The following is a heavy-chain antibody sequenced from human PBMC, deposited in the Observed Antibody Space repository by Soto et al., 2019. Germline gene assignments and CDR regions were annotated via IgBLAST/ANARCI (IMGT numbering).Heavy chain of an antibody. CDR3: ARDRGYCSGGSCLEYYYYGMDV. Sequence: QVQLVQSGAEVKKPGSSVKVSCKASGGTFSSYAISWVRQAPGQGLEWMGGIIPIFGTANYAQKFQGRVTITADESTSTAYMELSSLRSEDTAVYYCARDRGYCSGGSCLEYYYYGMDVWGQGTTVTVSS. V-gene: IGHV1-69*01. J-gene: IGHJ6*02. CDR1: GGTFSSYA. D-gene: IGHD2-15*01. CDR2: IIPIFGTA.